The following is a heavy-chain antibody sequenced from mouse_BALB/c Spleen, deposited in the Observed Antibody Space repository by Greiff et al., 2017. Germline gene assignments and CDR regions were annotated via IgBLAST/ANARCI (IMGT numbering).Heavy chain of an antibody. CDR3: ARDGGNPYYAMDY. Sequence: VQLQESGPGLVAPSQSLSITCTVSGFSLTSYGVHWVRQPPGKGLEWLGVIWAGGSTNYNSALMSRLSISKDNSKSQVFLKMNSLQTDDTAMYYCARDGGNPYYAMDYWGQGTSVTVSS. CDR2: IWAGGST. V-gene: IGHV2-9*02. D-gene: IGHD1-1*02. CDR1: GFSLTSYG. J-gene: IGHJ4*01.